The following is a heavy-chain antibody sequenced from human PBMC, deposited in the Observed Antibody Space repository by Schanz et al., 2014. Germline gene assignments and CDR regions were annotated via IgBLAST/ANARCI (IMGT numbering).Heavy chain of an antibody. CDR1: GFTFSSYA. J-gene: IGHJ4*02. CDR3: ARIGGSVFDY. Sequence: EVQLAESGGGLVQPGGSLRLSCAASGFTFSSYAMSWVRQAPGKGLEWVSSISSRSSHIYYADSVKGRFTISRDNSKNSLYLQMNSLRAEDTAVYYCARIGGSVFDYWAQGTLVTVSS. V-gene: IGHV3-21*04. D-gene: IGHD3-10*01. CDR2: ISSRSSHI.